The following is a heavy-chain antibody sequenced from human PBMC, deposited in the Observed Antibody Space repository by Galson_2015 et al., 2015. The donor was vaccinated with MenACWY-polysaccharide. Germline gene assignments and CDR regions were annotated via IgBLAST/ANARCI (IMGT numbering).Heavy chain of an antibody. J-gene: IGHJ3*02. D-gene: IGHD3-3*01. Sequence: SLRLSCAASGFTFSSYWMHWVRQAPGKGLVWVSRINSDGSSTSYADSVKGRFTISRDNAKNTLYLQMNSLRAEDTAVYYCARVSITIFGAGAFDIWGQGTMVTVSS. CDR3: ARVSITIFGAGAFDI. CDR2: INSDGSST. CDR1: GFTFSSYW. V-gene: IGHV3-74*01.